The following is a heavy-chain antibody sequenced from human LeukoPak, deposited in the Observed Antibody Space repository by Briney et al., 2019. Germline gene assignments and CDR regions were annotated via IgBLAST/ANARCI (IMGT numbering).Heavy chain of an antibody. D-gene: IGHD3-10*01. Sequence: GGSLRLSRAASGFIVSSNYMSWVRQAPGKGLEWVSIIYSGGSTYYADSVKGRFTISRDNSKNTLYLQMNSLRAEDTAVYYCAREIRDWYFDLWGRGTLVTVSS. V-gene: IGHV3-53*01. CDR1: GFIVSSNY. CDR3: AREIRDWYFDL. J-gene: IGHJ2*01. CDR2: IYSGGST.